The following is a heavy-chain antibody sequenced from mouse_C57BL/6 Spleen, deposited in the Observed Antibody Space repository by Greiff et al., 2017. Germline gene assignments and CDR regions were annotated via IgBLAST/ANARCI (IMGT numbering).Heavy chain of an antibody. Sequence: QVQLKESGAELVKPGASVKLSCKASGYTFTEYTIHWVKPRSGQGLAWLGWFYPGSGSIKYNEKFQDKATLTADKSSSTVYMELSRLTSEDSAVYFCARHPLYYGSSPDYFDYWGQGTTLTVSS. CDR1: GYTFTEYT. J-gene: IGHJ2*01. D-gene: IGHD1-1*01. CDR3: ARHPLYYGSSPDYFDY. CDR2: FYPGSGSI. V-gene: IGHV1-62-2*01.